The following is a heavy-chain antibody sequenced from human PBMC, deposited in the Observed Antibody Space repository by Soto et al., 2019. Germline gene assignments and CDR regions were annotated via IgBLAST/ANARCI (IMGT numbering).Heavy chain of an antibody. CDR2: INHSGST. CDR3: ARGLRFDYYHSSGYPKNLDY. Sequence: SETLSLTCAVYGGSFSGYYWSWIRQPPGKGLEWIGEINHSGSTNYNPSLKSRVTISVDTSKNQFSLKLSSVTAADTAVYYCARGLRFDYYHSSGYPKNLDYWGPGSLVTVSS. D-gene: IGHD3-22*01. J-gene: IGHJ4*02. CDR1: GGSFSGYY. V-gene: IGHV4-34*01.